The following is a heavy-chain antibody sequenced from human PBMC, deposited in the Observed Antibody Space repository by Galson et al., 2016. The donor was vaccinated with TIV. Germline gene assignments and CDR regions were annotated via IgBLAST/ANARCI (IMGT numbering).Heavy chain of an antibody. CDR3: ARSRSSGWYIYFDF. J-gene: IGHJ4*02. CDR1: GYTFTNYF. CDR2: IHPNGGST. D-gene: IGHD6-19*01. V-gene: IGHV1-46*01. Sequence: SGYTFTNYFMHWVRQAPGQGLEWMGIIHPNGGSTSYAQKFKGRVTMTRDTSTSTVYMEMSSLRSEDTAVYYCARSRSSGWYIYFDFWGQGTLVTVSS.